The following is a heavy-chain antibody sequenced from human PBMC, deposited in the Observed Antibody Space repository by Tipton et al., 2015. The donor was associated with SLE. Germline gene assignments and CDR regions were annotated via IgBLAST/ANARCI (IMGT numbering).Heavy chain of an antibody. J-gene: IGHJ3*02. CDR1: SYSVSSGYF. CDR2: ISHSRST. Sequence: TLSLTCTVSSYSVSSGYFWGWIRQPPGKGLEWIGEISHSRSTNYNPSLKSRVTISLDTSKNQFSLKLSSVTAADTAVYYCARGFLQGVVVPTTRPMYAFDIWGQGTMVTVSS. V-gene: IGHV4-38-2*02. D-gene: IGHD2-2*01. CDR3: ARGFLQGVVVPTTRPMYAFDI.